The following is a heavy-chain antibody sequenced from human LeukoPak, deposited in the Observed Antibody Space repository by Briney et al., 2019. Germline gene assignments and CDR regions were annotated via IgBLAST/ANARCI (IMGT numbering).Heavy chain of an antibody. Sequence: GSLRLSCAASGFTFCSYGMHWVRQAPGKGLEWVAVISYDGSNKYYADSVKGRFTISRDNSKNTLYLQMNSLRAEDTAVYYCYGGDDAFDIWGQGTMVTVSS. D-gene: IGHD3-10*01. J-gene: IGHJ3*02. V-gene: IGHV3-30*03. CDR1: GFTFCSYG. CDR2: ISYDGSNK. CDR3: YGGDDAFDI.